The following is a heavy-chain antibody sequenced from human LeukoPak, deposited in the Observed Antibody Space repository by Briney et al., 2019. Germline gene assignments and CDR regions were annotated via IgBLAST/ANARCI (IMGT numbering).Heavy chain of an antibody. CDR1: GYTFTSYY. D-gene: IGHD3-22*01. J-gene: IGHJ4*02. CDR2: INPSGGST. CDR3: ARDRRPRYYDSSGYLGAFDY. V-gene: IGHV1-46*01. Sequence: ASVKVSCKASGYTFTSYYMHWVRQAPGQGLEWMGIINPSGGSTSYAQKFQGRVTMTEDTSTDTAYMELSSLRSDDTAVYYCARDRRPRYYDSSGYLGAFDYWGQGTLVTVSS.